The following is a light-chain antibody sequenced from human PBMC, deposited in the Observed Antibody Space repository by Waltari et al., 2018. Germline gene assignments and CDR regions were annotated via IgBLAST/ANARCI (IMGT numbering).Light chain of an antibody. CDR1: KSDVGGYKY. Sequence: QSALTQPRTVSGSPGQSVTIPCTGTKSDVGGYKYVSWYQHHPGKAPKFIIYDVNKRPSGVPDRFSGAKSGNTASLTISGLQADDEADYFCCSYAGAYRVFGTGTKVTVL. V-gene: IGLV2-11*01. CDR2: DVN. CDR3: CSYAGAYRV. J-gene: IGLJ1*01.